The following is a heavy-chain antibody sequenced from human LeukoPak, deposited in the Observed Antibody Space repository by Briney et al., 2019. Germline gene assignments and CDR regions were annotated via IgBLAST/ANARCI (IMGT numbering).Heavy chain of an antibody. D-gene: IGHD3-10*01. Sequence: ASVKVSCKASGYTFTNYCMHWVRQAPGQGLEWMAIINPTVGSTTFAQKFQGRVIMTRDTSTSTVYMELSSLRSEDTAVYYCARDVSGYYYGSGRYDAFDIWGQGTLVTVSS. CDR3: ARDVSGYYYGSGRYDAFDI. V-gene: IGHV1-46*01. CDR2: INPTVGST. J-gene: IGHJ3*02. CDR1: GYTFTNYC.